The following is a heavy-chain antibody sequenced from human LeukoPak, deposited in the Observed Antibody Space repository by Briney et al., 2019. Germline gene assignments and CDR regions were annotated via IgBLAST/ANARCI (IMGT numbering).Heavy chain of an antibody. CDR1: GVSISSSNSY. V-gene: IGHV4-39*01. J-gene: IGHJ4*02. CDR2: IYYSGNT. Sequence: SETLSLTCTVSGVSISSSNSYWGWIRQPPGKGLEWIGSIYYSGNTYYNASLKSQVSISIDTSKNQFSLRLTSVTAADTAVYYCARGPTYQPIDSWGQGTLVTVSS. D-gene: IGHD2-2*01. CDR3: ARGPTYQPIDS.